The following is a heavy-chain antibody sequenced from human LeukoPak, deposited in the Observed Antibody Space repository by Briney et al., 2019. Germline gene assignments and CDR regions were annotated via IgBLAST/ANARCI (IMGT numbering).Heavy chain of an antibody. CDR1: GFTFSSYG. CDR2: VSYDGSNK. CDR3: AKSNDGIVVVPDAAYRH. J-gene: IGHJ4*02. D-gene: IGHD2-2*01. Sequence: GGSLRLSCAASGFTFSSYGMHWVRQPPGKGLEWVAVVSYDGSNKYYADSVKGRFTISRDNSKNTLYLQMNGLRAEDTAVYYCAKSNDGIVVVPDAAYRHWGQGTLVTVSS. V-gene: IGHV3-30*18.